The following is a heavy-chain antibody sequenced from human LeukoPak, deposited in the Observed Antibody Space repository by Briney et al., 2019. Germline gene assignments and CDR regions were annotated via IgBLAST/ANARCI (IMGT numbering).Heavy chain of an antibody. Sequence: GASMKVSCKVSGYTLTELSMHWVRQAPGKGLEWMGGFDPEDGETIYAQKFQGRVTMTEDTSTDTAYMELSSLRSEDTAVYYCATAHPLLWFGELFSYWGQGTLVTVSS. D-gene: IGHD3-10*01. V-gene: IGHV1-24*01. CDR1: GYTLTELS. CDR2: FDPEDGET. CDR3: ATAHPLLWFGELFSY. J-gene: IGHJ4*02.